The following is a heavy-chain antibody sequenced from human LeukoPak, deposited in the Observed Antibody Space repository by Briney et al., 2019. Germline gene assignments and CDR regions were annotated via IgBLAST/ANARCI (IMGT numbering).Heavy chain of an antibody. CDR3: ARSSVGLDY. CDR2: IDTAGGT. J-gene: IGHJ4*02. Sequence: GGSLRLSCAASGFTFSSYDMHWVRQGPGKGLEWVSGIDTAGGTYYAGSVKGRFTISRDNAKNTLYLQMNSLRAEDTAIYYCARSSVGLDYWGQGTLVTVSS. V-gene: IGHV3-13*04. CDR1: GFTFSSYD. D-gene: IGHD3-22*01.